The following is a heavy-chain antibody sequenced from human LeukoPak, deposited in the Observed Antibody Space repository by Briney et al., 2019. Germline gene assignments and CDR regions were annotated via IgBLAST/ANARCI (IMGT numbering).Heavy chain of an antibody. Sequence: GGSLRLSCAASGFTFRSYWMSWVRQAPGKGLEWVGNIKEDGSETFYVDSLKGRFTISRDNAKNSLYLQMRGLRAEDTAVYYCARVDGSSSCPDYWGQGTLVTVSS. CDR3: ARVDGSSSCPDY. D-gene: IGHD6-13*01. J-gene: IGHJ4*02. CDR2: IKEDGSET. V-gene: IGHV3-7*01. CDR1: GFTFRSYW.